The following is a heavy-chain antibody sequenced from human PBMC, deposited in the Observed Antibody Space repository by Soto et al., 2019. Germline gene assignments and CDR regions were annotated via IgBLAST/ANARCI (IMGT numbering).Heavy chain of an antibody. CDR2: IWYDGSNK. CDR1: GFTFSSYG. Sequence: GGSLRLSCAASGFTFSSYGMHWVRQAPGKGLEWVAVIWYDGSNKYYADSVKGRFTISRDNSKNTLYLQMNSLRAEDTAVYYCAREISSSWFVYYYGMDVWGQGTTVTVS. V-gene: IGHV3-33*01. CDR3: AREISSSWFVYYYGMDV. J-gene: IGHJ6*02. D-gene: IGHD6-13*01.